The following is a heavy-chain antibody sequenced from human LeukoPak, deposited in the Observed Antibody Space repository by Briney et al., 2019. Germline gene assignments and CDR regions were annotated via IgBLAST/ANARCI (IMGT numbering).Heavy chain of an antibody. V-gene: IGHV3-23*01. CDR3: ATTARVAGA. CDR2: ISASGATT. J-gene: IGHJ5*02. Sequence: GGSLRLSCAASGFIFSGSGMHWVRQAPGRGLESVSVISASGATTFYADSVKGRFTISRDNFKSVLYLEKNSLRAEDTAVYYCATTARVAGAWGQGTLVTVSS. CDR1: GFIFSGSG. D-gene: IGHD6-19*01.